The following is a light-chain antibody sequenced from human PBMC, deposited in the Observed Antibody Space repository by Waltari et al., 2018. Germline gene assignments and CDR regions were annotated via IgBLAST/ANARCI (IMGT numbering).Light chain of an antibody. J-gene: IGLJ2*01. CDR2: EVT. V-gene: IGLV2-8*01. CDR1: SNDVGAFDY. Sequence: QSALTQPPSASGSPGHSVTISCTGTSNDVGAFDYVSSYQQHPGKAPKVVISEVTKRPSGVPDRFSGSRSGNTAFLTVSGLQPEDEANYYCSSYAGTNNFVVFGGGTKLTVL. CDR3: SSYAGTNNFVV.